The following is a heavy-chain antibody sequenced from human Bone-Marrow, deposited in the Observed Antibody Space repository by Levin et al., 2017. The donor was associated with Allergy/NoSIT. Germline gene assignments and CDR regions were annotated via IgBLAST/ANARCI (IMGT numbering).Heavy chain of an antibody. CDR3: ARGMLYKDWFDP. CDR2: VLYSGTT. CDR1: GGSISSSDSC. D-gene: IGHD3-16*02. Sequence: GSLRLSCAVSGGSISSSDSCWGWIRQPPGKGLEWIGIVLYSGTTYYNPSLTSRVIISMDSSKNHFSLQLNSVTAADTAVFYCARGMLYKDWFDPWGQGTLVTVSS. V-gene: IGHV4-39*02. J-gene: IGHJ5*02.